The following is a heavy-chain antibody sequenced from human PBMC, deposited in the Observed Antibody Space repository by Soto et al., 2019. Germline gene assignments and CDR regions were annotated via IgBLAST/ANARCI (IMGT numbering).Heavy chain of an antibody. CDR3: ARRGDWGSDEFDY. V-gene: IGHV4-59*08. CDR2: IHYRGSP. D-gene: IGHD7-27*01. CDR1: CVSISSYY. Sequence: SETLSLTCTVSCVSISSYYSIWIPQTPGKGLEWLGYIHYRGSPTYPPSLKSRVTISVVTSKNQFSLNLSSMTATDTAVYYCARRGDWGSDEFDYWAQGTLVSVSS. J-gene: IGHJ4*02.